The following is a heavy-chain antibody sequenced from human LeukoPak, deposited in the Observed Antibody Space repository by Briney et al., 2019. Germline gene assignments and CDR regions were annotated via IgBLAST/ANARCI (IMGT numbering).Heavy chain of an antibody. D-gene: IGHD3-10*01. CDR1: GFTFTNAW. Sequence: GGSLRLSCAASGFTFTNAWMSWVRQAPGKGLEWVAVISYDGSNKYYADSVKGRFTISRDNSKNTLYLQMNSLRAEDTAVYYCAKPSVRFGDAFDIWGQGTMVTVSS. CDR2: ISYDGSNK. J-gene: IGHJ3*02. CDR3: AKPSVRFGDAFDI. V-gene: IGHV3-30*18.